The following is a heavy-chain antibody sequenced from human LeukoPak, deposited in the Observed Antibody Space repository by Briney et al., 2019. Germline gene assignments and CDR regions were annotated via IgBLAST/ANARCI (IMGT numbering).Heavy chain of an antibody. J-gene: IGHJ4*02. V-gene: IGHV3-43*01. D-gene: IGHD6-19*01. CDR1: GFTFDDYT. Sequence: GGSLRLSCAASGFTFDDYTMHWVRQAPGKGLEWVSVISWDGGSAYYTDSVKGRFTISRDNSKNSLYLQMNSLTTEDTALYYCAEDLSTSGWILDYWGQGTLVTVSS. CDR2: ISWDGGSA. CDR3: AEDLSTSGWILDY.